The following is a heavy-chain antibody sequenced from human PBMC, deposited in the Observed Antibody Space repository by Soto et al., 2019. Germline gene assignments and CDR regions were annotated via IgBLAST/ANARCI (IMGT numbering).Heavy chain of an antibody. CDR1: GYTFTGYY. D-gene: IGHD4-17*01. CDR2: INPNSGGT. J-gene: IGHJ6*02. Sequence: ASVKVSCKASGYTFTGYYMHWVRQAPGQGLEWMGWINPNSGGTNYAQKFQGWVTMTRDTSISTAYMELSRLRSDDTAVYYCAREVMTTVTYYYYNCIDVWGQGTTVTVSS. V-gene: IGHV1-2*04. CDR3: AREVMTTVTYYYYNCIDV.